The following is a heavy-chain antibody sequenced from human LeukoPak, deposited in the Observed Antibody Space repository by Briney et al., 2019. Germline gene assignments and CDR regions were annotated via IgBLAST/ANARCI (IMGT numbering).Heavy chain of an antibody. CDR3: ARPTYYYDSSGYRYYGMDV. D-gene: IGHD3-22*01. CDR1: GYSFTSYW. CDR2: IYPGDSDT. J-gene: IGHJ6*02. Sequence: GESLKISCKGSGYSFTSYWIGWVRQMPGKGLEWMGIIYPGDSDTRYSPSFQGQVTISADKSFSTAYLQWSSLKASDTAMYYCARPTYYYDSSGYRYYGMDVWGQGTTVTVSS. V-gene: IGHV5-51*01.